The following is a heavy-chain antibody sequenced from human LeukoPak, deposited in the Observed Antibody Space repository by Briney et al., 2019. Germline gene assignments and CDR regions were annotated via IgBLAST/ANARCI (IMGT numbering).Heavy chain of an antibody. J-gene: IGHJ4*02. Sequence: ASVKVSCKVSGYTLTELSMHWVRQAPGKGLEWMGGLDPEDGETIYAQKFQGRVTITEDTSTDTAYMELSSLRSEDTAVYYCATSEGKCELSTFDYWGQGTLVSVSS. D-gene: IGHD1-26*01. CDR3: ATSEGKCELSTFDY. CDR2: LDPEDGET. V-gene: IGHV1-24*01. CDR1: GYTLTELS.